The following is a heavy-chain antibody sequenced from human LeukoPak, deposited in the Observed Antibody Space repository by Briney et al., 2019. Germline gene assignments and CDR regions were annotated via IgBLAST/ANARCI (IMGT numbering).Heavy chain of an antibody. V-gene: IGHV1-18*01. J-gene: IGHJ4*02. CDR2: ISAYNGNT. CDR3: ARMHSGYLPIDFDY. D-gene: IGHD3-22*01. CDR1: GYTFTSYG. Sequence: ASVKVSCKASGYTFTSYGISWVREAPGQGLEWMGWISAYNGNTNYAQKLQGRVTMTTDTSTSTAYMELRSLRSDDTAVYYCARMHSGYLPIDFDYWGQGTLVTVSS.